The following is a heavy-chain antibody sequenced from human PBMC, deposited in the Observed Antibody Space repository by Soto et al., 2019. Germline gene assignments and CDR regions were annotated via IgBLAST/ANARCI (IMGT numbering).Heavy chain of an antibody. CDR3: ARHGNTVTTGYYYGMDV. V-gene: IGHV4-39*01. CDR1: GASISSRNYY. D-gene: IGHD4-17*01. Sequence: SETLSLTCTVSGASISSRNYYWGWIRQPPGRGLEWIGTMYYSGRTYYNPPLKSRVTTSVDTSKNQFSLKLSAVTATDTAVYYCARHGNTVTTGYYYGMDVWGQGTTVTVSS. J-gene: IGHJ6*02. CDR2: MYYSGRT.